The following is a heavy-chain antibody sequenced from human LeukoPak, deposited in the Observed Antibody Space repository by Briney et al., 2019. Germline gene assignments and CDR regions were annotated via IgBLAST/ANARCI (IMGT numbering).Heavy chain of an antibody. D-gene: IGHD1-26*01. Sequence: GGSLRLSCAASGFTFSSYGMHWVRQAPGKGLEWVAVISYDGSNKYYADSVKGRFTISRDNSKNTLYLQMNSLRAEDTAVYYCARGGSGSYYVEFDYWGQGTLVTVSS. CDR2: ISYDGSNK. CDR1: GFTFSSYG. CDR3: ARGGSGSYYVEFDY. J-gene: IGHJ4*02. V-gene: IGHV3-30*03.